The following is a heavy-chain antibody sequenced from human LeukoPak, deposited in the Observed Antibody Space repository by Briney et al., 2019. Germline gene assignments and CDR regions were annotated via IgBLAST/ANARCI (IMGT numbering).Heavy chain of an antibody. Sequence: SETLSLTCTVSGGSISSSSYYWGWIRQPPGKGLEWIGSIYYSGSTYYNPFLKSRVTISVDTSKNQFSLKLTSVTAADTAVYYCARRIAADPYYFDYWGQGTPVTVSS. D-gene: IGHD6-13*01. CDR3: ARRIAADPYYFDY. V-gene: IGHV4-39*01. J-gene: IGHJ4*02. CDR1: GGSISSSSYY. CDR2: IYYSGST.